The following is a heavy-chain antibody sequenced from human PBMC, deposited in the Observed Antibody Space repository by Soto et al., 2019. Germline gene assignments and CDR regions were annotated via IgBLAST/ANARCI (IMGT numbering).Heavy chain of an antibody. D-gene: IGHD6-25*01. CDR1: GLTLSHYW. Sequence: EVLLVESGGGLVQPGGSMRLACAASGLTLSHYWMHWVRQVPGKGLVWVAEISNDERNIRTSYADSVKGRFTVSRDDAKITPYLQMNSLRGDDTAVYYCASLSAPDDFWGQGAQVTVSS. CDR3: ASLSAPDDF. J-gene: IGHJ4*02. CDR2: ISNDERNI. V-gene: IGHV3-74*01.